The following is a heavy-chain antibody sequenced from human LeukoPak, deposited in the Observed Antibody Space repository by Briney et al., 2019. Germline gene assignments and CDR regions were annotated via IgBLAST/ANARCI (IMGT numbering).Heavy chain of an antibody. J-gene: IGHJ4*02. Sequence: PGGSLRLSCAASGFTFSSYGMHWVRQAPGKGLEWVAVIWYDGSNKYYADSVKGRFTISRDNSKNTLYLQMNSLRAEDTAVYYCARDPSVRGVIITGLDYWGQGTLVTVSS. CDR2: IWYDGSNK. CDR1: GFTFSSYG. CDR3: ARDPSVRGVIITGLDY. D-gene: IGHD3-10*01. V-gene: IGHV3-33*01.